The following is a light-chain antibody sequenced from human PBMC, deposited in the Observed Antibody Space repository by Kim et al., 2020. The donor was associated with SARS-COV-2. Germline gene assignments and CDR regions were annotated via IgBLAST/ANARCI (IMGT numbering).Light chain of an antibody. Sequence: EIVLTQSPGTLSLSPGERATLSCRASHSVSSNHLAWYQQKFGQAPRLLIYGASTRATDIPDRFSGSGSGTDFTLTIGRLEPEDFAVYYCQEYGSSRTFGQGTKLDIK. V-gene: IGKV3-20*01. J-gene: IGKJ1*01. CDR1: HSVSSNH. CDR3: QEYGSSRT. CDR2: GAS.